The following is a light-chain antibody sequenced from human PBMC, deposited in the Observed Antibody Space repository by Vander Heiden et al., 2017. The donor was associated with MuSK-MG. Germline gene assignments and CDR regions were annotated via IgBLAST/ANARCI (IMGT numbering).Light chain of an antibody. CDR2: AAS. CDR1: QSISSY. J-gene: IGKJ1*01. Sequence: DIQMTQSPSSLSASVGDRVTITCRASQSISSYLNWYQQKPGKAPKLLIYAASSLQSGVPSRFSGTLTISSLPPEDVATYYCQQSYRNPLAFGQGTKVEIK. CDR3: QQSYRNPLA. V-gene: IGKV1-39*01.